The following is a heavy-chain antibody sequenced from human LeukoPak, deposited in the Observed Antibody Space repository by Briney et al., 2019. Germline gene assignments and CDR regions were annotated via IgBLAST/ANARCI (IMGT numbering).Heavy chain of an antibody. V-gene: IGHV1-2*02. Sequence: ASVKVSCKASGYTFTGYYMHWVRQAPGQVLEWMGWINPNSGGTNYAQKFQGRVTMTRDTSISTAYMELSRLRSDDTAVYYCARGRGATKGQPFDYWGQGTLVTVSS. CDR2: INPNSGGT. CDR3: ARGRGATKGQPFDY. D-gene: IGHD1-26*01. CDR1: GYTFTGYY. J-gene: IGHJ4*02.